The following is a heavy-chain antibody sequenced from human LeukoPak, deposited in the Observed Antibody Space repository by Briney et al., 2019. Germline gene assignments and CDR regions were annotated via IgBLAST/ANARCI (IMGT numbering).Heavy chain of an antibody. J-gene: IGHJ3*01. CDR3: VSGVSIWLGNAFDF. V-gene: IGHV3-7*01. D-gene: IGHD3-10*01. CDR2: IKPDGGEK. CDR1: GFTFTTYW. Sequence: PGGSLRLSCTASGFTFTTYWMSWVRQAPGKGLERVTNIKPDGGEKYYVDSVKGRFTISRDNAKNTLYLQMNSLRPEDTAVYYCVSGVSIWLGNAFDFWGQGTMVTVSS.